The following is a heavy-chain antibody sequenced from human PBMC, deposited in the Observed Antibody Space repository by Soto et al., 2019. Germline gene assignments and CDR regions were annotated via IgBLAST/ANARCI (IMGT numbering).Heavy chain of an antibody. D-gene: IGHD3-10*01. V-gene: IGHV5-51*01. Sequence: XDSLKVSCKCSGYSFTSYWIGLVRQMPGKGLEWMGIIYPGDSDTRYSPSFQGQVTISADKSISTAYLQWSSLKASDTAMYYCARLITMVRGVIISYYYYGMDVWGQGTTVTVSS. CDR2: IYPGDSDT. CDR1: GYSFTSYW. CDR3: ARLITMVRGVIISYYYYGMDV. J-gene: IGHJ6*02.